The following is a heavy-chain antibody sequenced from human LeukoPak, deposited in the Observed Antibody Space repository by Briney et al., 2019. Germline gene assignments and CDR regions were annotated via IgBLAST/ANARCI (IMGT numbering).Heavy chain of an antibody. Sequence: SETLSLTCTVSGGSISSSSYYWGWIRQPPGKGLEWIGSIYYSGSTYYNPSLKSRVTISVDTSKNQFSLKLSSVTAADTAVYYCARRYWESGSYYGGFDYWGQGTLVTVSS. J-gene: IGHJ4*02. V-gene: IGHV4-39*01. CDR1: GGSISSSSYY. CDR2: IYYSGST. D-gene: IGHD1-26*01. CDR3: ARRYWESGSYYGGFDY.